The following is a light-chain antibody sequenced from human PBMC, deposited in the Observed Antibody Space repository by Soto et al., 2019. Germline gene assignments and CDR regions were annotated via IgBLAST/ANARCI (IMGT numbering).Light chain of an antibody. CDR3: QKYSSVPV. Sequence: DIQMTQSPTSLSASVGDRVTITCRASQDIRNFVAWYQQKPGKAPKILIYAASTVQSGVPSRFSGSGSGTDFTLTIKSLQPEDVAIYSCQKYSSVPVFGPGTKVEIK. CDR1: QDIRNF. CDR2: AAS. V-gene: IGKV1-27*01. J-gene: IGKJ3*01.